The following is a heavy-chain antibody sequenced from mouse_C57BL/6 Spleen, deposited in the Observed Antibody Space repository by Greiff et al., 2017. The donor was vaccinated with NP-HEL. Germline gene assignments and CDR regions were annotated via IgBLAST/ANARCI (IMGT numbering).Heavy chain of an antibody. Sequence: VQLMESGAELARPGASVKLSCKASGYTFTSYGISWVKQRTGQGLEWIGEIYPRSGNTYYNEKFKGKATLTADKSSSTAYMELRSLTSEDSAVYFCARYDYGSSLYYFDYWGQGTTLTVSS. D-gene: IGHD1-1*01. CDR1: GYTFTSYG. J-gene: IGHJ2*01. V-gene: IGHV1-81*01. CDR3: ARYDYGSSLYYFDY. CDR2: IYPRSGNT.